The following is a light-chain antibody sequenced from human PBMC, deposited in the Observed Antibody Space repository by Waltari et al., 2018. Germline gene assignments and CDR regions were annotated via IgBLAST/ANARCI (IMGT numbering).Light chain of an antibody. CDR1: TSNIGNYF. V-gene: IGLV1-51*01. Sequence: QSVLTQPPSESAAPGQKVTISCSGSTSNIGNYFVSWYHQLPGATPKLLIYDNNKRPSWIPDRFSASKSGTSATLDITGLQIGDEADYYCATWDNSLTAVVFGGGTKLTVL. J-gene: IGLJ2*01. CDR2: DNN. CDR3: ATWDNSLTAVV.